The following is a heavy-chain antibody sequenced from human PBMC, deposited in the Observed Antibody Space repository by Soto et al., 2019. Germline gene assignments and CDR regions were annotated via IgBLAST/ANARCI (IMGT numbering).Heavy chain of an antibody. CDR1: GFTFRSYA. Sequence: EGQLLESGGGLVQPGGSLRLSCVASGFTFRSYAMAWVRQAPGKGLEWVSGISESGGKTNYAESVRGRFSISRDNSRNTLYILMNNVPAEDTAIYYCAKDRATIFGVVWKYGMDVWGQGTTVSVSS. D-gene: IGHD3-3*01. CDR3: AKDRATIFGVVWKYGMDV. CDR2: ISESGGKT. V-gene: IGHV3-23*01. J-gene: IGHJ6*02.